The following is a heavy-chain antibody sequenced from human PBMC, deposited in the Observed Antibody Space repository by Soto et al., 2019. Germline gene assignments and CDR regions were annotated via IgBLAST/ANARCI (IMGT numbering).Heavy chain of an antibody. CDR2: ISGSGGYT. CDR3: AKSSGWFHALNY. V-gene: IGHV3-23*01. Sequence: EVQLLESGGGLVQPGGSLRLSCAASGFTFSSYVLSWVRQAPGKGLEWVSVISGSGGYTYYAESVKGRFTISRDNSKNTLYLQMNSLRADETALYYCAKSSGWFHALNYWGQGTLVTVSS. CDR1: GFTFSSYV. J-gene: IGHJ4*02. D-gene: IGHD6-19*01.